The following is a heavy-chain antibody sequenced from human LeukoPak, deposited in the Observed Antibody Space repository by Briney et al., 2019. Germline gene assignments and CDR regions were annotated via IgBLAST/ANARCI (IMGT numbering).Heavy chain of an antibody. J-gene: IGHJ6*03. D-gene: IGHD1-7*01. V-gene: IGHV1-2*02. CDR3: ARDASQGITGTTFYYYYYMDV. Sequence: ASVKVSCKASGYTFTGYYMHWVRQAPGQGLEWMGWINPNSGGTNYAQKFQGGVTMTRDTSISTAYMELSRLRSDDTAVYYCARDASQGITGTTFYYYYYMDVWGKGTTVTVSS. CDR1: GYTFTGYY. CDR2: INPNSGGT.